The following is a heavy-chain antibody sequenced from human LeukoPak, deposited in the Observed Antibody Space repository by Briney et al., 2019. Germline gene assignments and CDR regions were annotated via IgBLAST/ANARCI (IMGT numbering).Heavy chain of an antibody. J-gene: IGHJ5*02. D-gene: IGHD3-22*01. CDR3: AREFNYYDSSGAILGGFDP. CDR2: IYHSGST. CDR1: GYSISSGYY. V-gene: IGHV4-38-2*02. Sequence: SETLSLTCTVSGYSISSGYYWGWIRQPPGKGLEWIGSIYHSGSTYYNPSLKSRVTISVDTSKNQFSLKLSSVTAADTAVYYCAREFNYYDSSGAILGGFDPWGQGTLVTVSS.